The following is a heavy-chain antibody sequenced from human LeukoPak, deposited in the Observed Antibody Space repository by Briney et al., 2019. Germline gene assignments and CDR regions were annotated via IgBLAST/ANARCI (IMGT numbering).Heavy chain of an antibody. CDR3: TSHTGIVGATNGGDY. D-gene: IGHD1-26*01. V-gene: IGHV3-73*01. CDR1: GFTFSGSA. CDR2: IRSKANSYAT. Sequence: GGSLRLSCAASGFTFSGSAMHWVRQASGKGLEWVGRIRSKANSYATAYAASVKGRFTISRDDSKNTAYLQMNSLKTEDTAVYYCTSHTGIVGATNGGDYWGQGTLVTVSS. J-gene: IGHJ4*02.